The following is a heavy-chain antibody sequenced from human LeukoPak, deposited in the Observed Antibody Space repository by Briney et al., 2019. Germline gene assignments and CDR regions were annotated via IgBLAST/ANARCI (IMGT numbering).Heavy chain of an antibody. J-gene: IGHJ6*03. V-gene: IGHV1-18*01. CDR3: ARQTVTMHYYMDV. Sequence: ASVKVSCKASGYTFTSYGISWVRQAPGQGLEWMGWISAYNGNTNYAQKLQGRVTMTTDTSTSTDYMELRSLRSDDTAVYYCARQTVTMHYYMDVWGKGTTVTVSS. D-gene: IGHD4-11*01. CDR1: GYTFTSYG. CDR2: ISAYNGNT.